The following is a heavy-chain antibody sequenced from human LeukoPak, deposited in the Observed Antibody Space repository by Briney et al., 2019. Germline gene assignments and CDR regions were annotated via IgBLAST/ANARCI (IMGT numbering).Heavy chain of an antibody. CDR1: GFSFSTYL. J-gene: IGHJ4*02. V-gene: IGHV3-74*01. Sequence: GGSLRLSCAASGFSFSTYLMHWVRQAPGKGLVWVSRINGDGSITNYADSVKGRFTISRDNAKNSLYLQMNSLRAEDTAVYYCARVIGSYGDSAYWGQGTLVTVSS. CDR2: INGDGSIT. CDR3: ARVIGSYGDSAY. D-gene: IGHD4-17*01.